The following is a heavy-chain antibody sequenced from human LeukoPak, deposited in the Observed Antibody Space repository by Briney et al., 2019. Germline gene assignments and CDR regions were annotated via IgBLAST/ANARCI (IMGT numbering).Heavy chain of an antibody. CDR2: ISGGGDNT. Sequence: GGSLRLSCAASGFTFSSYAMSWVRQAPGKGLEWVSTISGGGDNTYFADSVKGRFTISRDNSKNTLFLQMVSLRAEDTAVYYCAKFEGALLGNYYMDVWGKGTTVTVSS. CDR3: AKFEGALLGNYYMDV. CDR1: GFTFSSYA. V-gene: IGHV3-23*01. J-gene: IGHJ6*03.